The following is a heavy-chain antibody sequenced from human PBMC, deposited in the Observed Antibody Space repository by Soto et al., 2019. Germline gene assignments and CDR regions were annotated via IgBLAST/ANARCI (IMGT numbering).Heavy chain of an antibody. D-gene: IGHD3-16*01. CDR1: GYSFTNND. CDR2: MNPGSGDT. Sequence: GASVKVSCKASGYSFTNNDVSWERQATGQGLEWMRWMNPGSGDTGYAQKFQGRVTMTRDISIATAYMELSSLRSDDTAIYYCARFATFGSLNWYVPWGQGTLVTSSS. V-gene: IGHV1-8*01. J-gene: IGHJ5*02. CDR3: ARFATFGSLNWYVP.